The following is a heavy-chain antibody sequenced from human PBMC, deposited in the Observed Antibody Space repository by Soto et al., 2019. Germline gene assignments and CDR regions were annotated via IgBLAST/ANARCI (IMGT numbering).Heavy chain of an antibody. CDR3: AKDRRGGYDLTEIDY. CDR2: ISGSGGST. CDR1: GFTFSSYA. Sequence: GGSLRLSCAASGFTFSSYAMSWVRQAPGKGLEWVSAISGSGGSTYYADSVKGRFTISRDNSKNTLYLQMNSLRAEDTAVYYCAKDRRGGYDLTEIDYWGQGTLVTVSS. J-gene: IGHJ4*02. D-gene: IGHD5-18*01. V-gene: IGHV3-23*01.